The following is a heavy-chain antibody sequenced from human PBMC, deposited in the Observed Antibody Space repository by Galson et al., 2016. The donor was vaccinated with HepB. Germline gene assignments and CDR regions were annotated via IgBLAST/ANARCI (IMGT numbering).Heavy chain of an antibody. CDR2: ISSGSSYI. D-gene: IGHD6-13*01. CDR1: GFTFTRYK. CDR3: ARVREQQLLDAFDI. V-gene: IGHV3-21*01. Sequence: SLRLSCATSGFTFTRYKMNWVRQAPGKGLEWVSSISSGSSYIYYADSVKGRFTISRDNVKKSLYLQMNSLRPEDTAVYYCARVREQQLLDAFDIWGQGTMVTVSS. J-gene: IGHJ3*02.